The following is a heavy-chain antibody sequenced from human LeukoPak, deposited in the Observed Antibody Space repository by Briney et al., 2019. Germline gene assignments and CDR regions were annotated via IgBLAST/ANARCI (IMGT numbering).Heavy chain of an antibody. Sequence: SGGSLRLSCAASGFTFSSYGMHWVRQAPGKGLEWVAVIWYDGSNKYYADSVKGRFTISRDNSKNTLYLQMKSLRAEDTAVYYCARDRRVAGPDAFDIWGQGTMVTVSS. CDR2: IWYDGSNK. V-gene: IGHV3-33*01. CDR3: ARDRRVAGPDAFDI. J-gene: IGHJ3*02. CDR1: GFTFSSYG. D-gene: IGHD6-19*01.